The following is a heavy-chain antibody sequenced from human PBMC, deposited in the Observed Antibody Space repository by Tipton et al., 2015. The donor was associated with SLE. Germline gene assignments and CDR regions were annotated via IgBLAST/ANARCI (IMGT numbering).Heavy chain of an antibody. CDR1: GFTVSSNY. D-gene: IGHD5-24*01. J-gene: IGHJ5*02. CDR2: IYSGGST. V-gene: IGHV3-53*05. CDR3: ARDRPGDGYNWAWFDP. Sequence: SLRLSCAASGFTVSSNYMSWVRQAPGKGLEWVSVIYSGGSTYYADSVKGRFTISRDNSKNTLYLQMNSLRAEDTAVYYCARDRPGDGYNWAWFDPWGQGTLVTVSS.